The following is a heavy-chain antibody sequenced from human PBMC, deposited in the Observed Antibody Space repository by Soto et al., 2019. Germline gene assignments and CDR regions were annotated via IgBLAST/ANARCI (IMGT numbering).Heavy chain of an antibody. J-gene: IGHJ4*02. V-gene: IGHV4-59*08. CDR2: IYYSGST. CDR3: ASTFTSFGVGDY. CDR1: GGSISSYY. D-gene: IGHD3-3*01. Sequence: SETLSLTCTVSGGSISSYYWSWIRQPPGKGLEWIGYIYYSGSTNYNPSLKSRVTISVDTSKNQFSLKLSSVTAADTAVYYDASTFTSFGVGDYWGQGALVTVSS.